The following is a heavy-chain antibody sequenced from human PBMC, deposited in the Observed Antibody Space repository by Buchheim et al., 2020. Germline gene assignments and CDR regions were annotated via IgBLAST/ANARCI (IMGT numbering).Heavy chain of an antibody. V-gene: IGHV3-30*18. D-gene: IGHD3-22*01. J-gene: IGHJ2*01. Sequence: QVQLVESGGGVVQPGRSLRLSCAASGFTFSSYGMHWVRQAPGKGLEWVAVISYDGSNKYYADSVKGRFTISRDTSKNTLYLQMNSLRAEDTAVYYCAKEPNDSRGWDLENWYFDLWGRGTL. CDR3: AKEPNDSRGWDLENWYFDL. CDR2: ISYDGSNK. CDR1: GFTFSSYG.